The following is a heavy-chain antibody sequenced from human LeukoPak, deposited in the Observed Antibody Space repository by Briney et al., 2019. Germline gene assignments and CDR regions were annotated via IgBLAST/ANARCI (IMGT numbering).Heavy chain of an antibody. CDR1: GYTFTNYY. CDR2: INPSGGST. Sequence: ASVKVSCKASGYTFTNYYIHWVRQAPGQGLEWMGIINPSGGSTNFAQKFQGRVTMTTDTSTITVYMELSSLRSEDTDVYDCARWTTTYLDYWGQGTLVTVSS. D-gene: IGHD3/OR15-3a*01. V-gene: IGHV1-46*01. CDR3: ARWTTTYLDY. J-gene: IGHJ4*02.